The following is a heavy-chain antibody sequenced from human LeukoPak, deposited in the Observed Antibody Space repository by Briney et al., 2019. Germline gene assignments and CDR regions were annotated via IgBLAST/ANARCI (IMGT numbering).Heavy chain of an antibody. D-gene: IGHD6-19*01. Sequence: GGSLRLSCAASGFTFSSYSMNWVRQSPGKGLEWVANIKEDGSDKYYVDSVKGRFTISRDNAKNSLYLQMNSLRAEDTAVYYCARNSGWFRFDYWGQGTLATVSS. V-gene: IGHV3-7*03. CDR3: ARNSGWFRFDY. J-gene: IGHJ4*02. CDR1: GFTFSSYS. CDR2: IKEDGSDK.